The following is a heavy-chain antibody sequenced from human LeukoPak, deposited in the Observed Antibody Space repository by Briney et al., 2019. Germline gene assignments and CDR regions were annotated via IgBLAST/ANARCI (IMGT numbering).Heavy chain of an antibody. Sequence: GGSLRLSCAASGFTFSSYWMSWVRQAPGKGLEWVANIKQDGSEKYYVDSVKGRFTISRDNAKNSLYLQMNSLRAEDTAVYYCASMYYDFWSGYSNFDYWGQGTLVTVSS. D-gene: IGHD3-3*01. CDR1: GFTFSSYW. CDR2: IKQDGSEK. J-gene: IGHJ4*02. V-gene: IGHV3-7*01. CDR3: ASMYYDFWSGYSNFDY.